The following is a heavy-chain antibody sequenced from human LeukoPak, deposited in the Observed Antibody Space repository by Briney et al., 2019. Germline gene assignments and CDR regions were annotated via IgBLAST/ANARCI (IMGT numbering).Heavy chain of an antibody. CDR2: ISSSSSTI. J-gene: IGHJ4*02. V-gene: IGHV3-48*01. CDR1: GFTFSSYA. D-gene: IGHD2-2*01. CDR3: ARIGGFCSSTSCRREGPADY. Sequence: PGGSLRLSCAASGFTFSSYAMSWVRQAPGKGLEWVSYISSSSSTIYYADSVKGRFTISRDNAKNSLFLQMNSLRAEDTAVYYCARIGGFCSSTSCRREGPADYWGQGTLVTVSS.